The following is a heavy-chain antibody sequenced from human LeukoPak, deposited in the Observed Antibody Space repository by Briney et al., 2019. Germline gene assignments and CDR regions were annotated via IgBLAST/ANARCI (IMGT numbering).Heavy chain of an antibody. D-gene: IGHD5-18*01. CDR1: GGSFSGYY. J-gene: IGHJ4*02. CDR3: ARYSYGYETDDY. CDR2: IKHSGST. Sequence: RSSETLSLTCAVYGGSFSGYYWSWIRQPPGKGLEWIREIKHSGSTKYNPSLKSRVTISLDTSKNQFSLKLSAVTAADTAVYYCARYSYGYETDDYWGQGTLVTVSS. V-gene: IGHV4-34*01.